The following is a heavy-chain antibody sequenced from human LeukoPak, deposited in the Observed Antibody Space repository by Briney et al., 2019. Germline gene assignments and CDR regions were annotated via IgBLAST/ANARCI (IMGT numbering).Heavy chain of an antibody. CDR3: ARDFRFAFDN. V-gene: IGHV3-11*06. D-gene: IGHD3-10*01. CDR1: GFLFNDYS. CDR2: IGIDSGNT. Sequence: GGSLRLSCSASGFLFNDYSMSWVRQAPGKGLEWISYIGIDSGNTHYADSVRGRFVISADRATNSVYLHMTRLRVDDTAVYYCARDFRFAFDNWGQGTLVTVSS. J-gene: IGHJ4*02.